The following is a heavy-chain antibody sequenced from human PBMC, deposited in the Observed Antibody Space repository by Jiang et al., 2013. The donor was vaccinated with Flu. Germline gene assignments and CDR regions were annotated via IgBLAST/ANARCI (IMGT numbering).Heavy chain of an antibody. V-gene: IGHV3-48*02. D-gene: IGHD6-19*01. CDR3: ARDSRGPYAFDI. J-gene: IGHJ3*02. CDR2: ISSSSSTI. Sequence: SYISSSSSTIYYADSVKGRFTISRDNAKNSLYLQMNSLRDEDTAVYYCARDSRGPYAFDIWGQGTMVTVSS.